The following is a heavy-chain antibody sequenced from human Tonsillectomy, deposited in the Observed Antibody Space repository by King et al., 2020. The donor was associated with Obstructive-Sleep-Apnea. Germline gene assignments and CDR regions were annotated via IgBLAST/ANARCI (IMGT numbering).Heavy chain of an antibody. CDR2: ISAYNGNT. J-gene: IGHJ6*02. V-gene: IGHV1-18*04. D-gene: IGHD2-2*01. CDR1: GYTFTSYG. Sequence: VQLVESGAEVKKPGASVKVSCKASGYTFTSYGISWVRQAPGQGLEWMGWISAYNGNTNYAQKLQGRVTMTTDTSTSTAYMELRSRGSDDTAVYYCARAPSIVVVPAALVMDVWGQGTTVTVSS. CDR3: ARAPSIVVVPAALVMDV.